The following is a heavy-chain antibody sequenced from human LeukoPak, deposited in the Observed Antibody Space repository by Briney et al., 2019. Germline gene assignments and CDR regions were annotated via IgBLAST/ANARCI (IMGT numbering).Heavy chain of an antibody. Sequence: SETLSLTCSVSGGSISSSLYFWGWIRQPPGKGLEWIRTVYSSGSTHYNPSLKSRVTLSIDTSNNQFSLKLSSVTAADTAVYYCARVKAAAGDNWGQGTLVTVSS. J-gene: IGHJ4*02. D-gene: IGHD6-13*01. V-gene: IGHV4-39*07. CDR3: ARVKAAAGDN. CDR1: GGSISSSLYF. CDR2: VYSSGST.